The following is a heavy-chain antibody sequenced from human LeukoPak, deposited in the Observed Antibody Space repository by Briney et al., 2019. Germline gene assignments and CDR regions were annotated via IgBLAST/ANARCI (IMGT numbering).Heavy chain of an antibody. Sequence: PSETLSLTCTVSGGSISSGGYYWSWIPQPPGKGLEWIGYIYHSGSTYYNPSLKSRVTISVDRSKNQFSLKLSSVTAADTAVYYCARAGSSWGPTTYWGQGTLVTVSS. D-gene: IGHD6-13*01. CDR2: IYHSGST. V-gene: IGHV4-30-2*01. CDR1: GGSISSGGYY. J-gene: IGHJ4*02. CDR3: ARAGSSWGPTTY.